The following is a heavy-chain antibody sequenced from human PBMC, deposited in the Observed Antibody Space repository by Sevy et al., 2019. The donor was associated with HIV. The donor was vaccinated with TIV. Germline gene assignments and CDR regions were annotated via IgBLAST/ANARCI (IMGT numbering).Heavy chain of an antibody. CDR3: ARDLASSGNGLDV. CDR2: ISYDINIK. D-gene: IGHD3-3*02. Sequence: GGSLRLSCAASGFTFFAYTMHWVRQAPGKGLEWVALISYDINIKYDADSVKGRFTISRDNSKNTLYLQMNSLRPEDTAVYYCARDLASSGNGLDVWGQGTTVTVSS. J-gene: IGHJ6*02. V-gene: IGHV3-30-3*01. CDR1: GFTFFAYT.